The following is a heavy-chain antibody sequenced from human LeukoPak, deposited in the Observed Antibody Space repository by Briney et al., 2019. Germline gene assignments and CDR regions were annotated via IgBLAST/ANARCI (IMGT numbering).Heavy chain of an antibody. CDR2: IYTSGST. V-gene: IGHV4-61*02. J-gene: IGHJ4*02. CDR1: GGSISSGSYY. Sequence: SQTLSLTCTVSGGSISSGSYYWSWIRQPAGKGLEWIGRIYTSGSTNYNPSLKSRVTISVDTSKNQFSLKLSSVTAADTAVYYCVSDSGHWGQGTLVTVSS. CDR3: VSDSGH. D-gene: IGHD1-14*01.